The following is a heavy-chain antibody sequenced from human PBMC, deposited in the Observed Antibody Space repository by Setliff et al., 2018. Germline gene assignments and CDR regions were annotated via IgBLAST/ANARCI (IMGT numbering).Heavy chain of an antibody. CDR1: GFRFRSYA. CDR3: ARVHDGPFSYELKWISFDH. CDR2: ISGSGLKT. Sequence: GSPRLSCAASGFRFRSYAMIWVRQAPGKGLEWVSAISGSGLKTYYADSVKGRLTISRDESESTLYLHMNTLRPEDTAMYFCARVHDGPFSYELKWISFDHWGQGNLVTVSS. V-gene: IGHV3-23*01. D-gene: IGHD2-2*01. J-gene: IGHJ4*02.